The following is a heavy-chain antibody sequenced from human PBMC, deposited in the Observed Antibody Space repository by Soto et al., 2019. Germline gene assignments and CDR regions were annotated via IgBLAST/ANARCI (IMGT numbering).Heavy chain of an antibody. D-gene: IGHD2-2*01. CDR3: ARDRLDDIVVVPALEDWFDP. CDR1: GYTFTSYG. CDR2: ISAYNGNT. J-gene: IGHJ5*02. V-gene: IGHV1-18*01. Sequence: QVQLVRSGAEVKKPGASVKVSCKSSGYTFTSYGISWVRQAPGQGLEWMGWISAYNGNTNYAQKLQGRVTMTTDTSTSTAYMELRSLRSDDTAVYYCARDRLDDIVVVPALEDWFDPWGQGTLVTVSS.